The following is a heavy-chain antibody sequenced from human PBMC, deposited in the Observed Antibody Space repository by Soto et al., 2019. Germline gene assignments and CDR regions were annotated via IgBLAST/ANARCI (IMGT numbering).Heavy chain of an antibody. CDR2: ISAYNGNT. Sequence: VASVKVSCKGSGYTFTSYGISWVRQAPGQGLEWMGWISAYNGNTNYAQKFQDRVTITADTSTSTADMELSSLRSEDTAVYFCARXLGGCSAGSCRYNWLDSWGQGTLVTVSS. D-gene: IGHD2-15*01. V-gene: IGHV1-18*04. CDR1: GYTFTSYG. CDR3: ARXLGGCSAGSCRYNWLDS. J-gene: IGHJ5*01.